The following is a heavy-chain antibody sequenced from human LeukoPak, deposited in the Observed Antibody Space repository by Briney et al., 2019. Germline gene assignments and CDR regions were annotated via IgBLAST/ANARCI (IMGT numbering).Heavy chain of an antibody. V-gene: IGHV1-2*02. Sequence: ASVKVSCKASGYTFTDYYMHWVRQAPGQGLEWMGWINPSSGETGYAQKFQGRVTLTRDTSISAAYMELTRLRSDDTAVYYCTRVRRNVDTAMPEGSDFWGQGTLVTVSS. D-gene: IGHD5-18*01. CDR1: GYTFTDYY. CDR2: INPSSGET. CDR3: TRVRRNVDTAMPEGSDF. J-gene: IGHJ4*02.